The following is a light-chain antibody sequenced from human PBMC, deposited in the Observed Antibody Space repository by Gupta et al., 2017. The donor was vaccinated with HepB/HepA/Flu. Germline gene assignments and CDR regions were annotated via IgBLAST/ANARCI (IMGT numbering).Light chain of an antibody. CDR2: QDS. CDR3: QAWDSSTALV. J-gene: IGLJ3*02. CDR1: KLGYKY. V-gene: IGLV3-1*01. Sequence: SCELTQLPSVSVTPGKTASITCSGDKLGYKYACWYQQKPGQSPVLVIYQDSKRPAGIPERFSGSNSGNTATLTISGTQAMDEADYYCQAWDSSTALVFGGGTKLTVL.